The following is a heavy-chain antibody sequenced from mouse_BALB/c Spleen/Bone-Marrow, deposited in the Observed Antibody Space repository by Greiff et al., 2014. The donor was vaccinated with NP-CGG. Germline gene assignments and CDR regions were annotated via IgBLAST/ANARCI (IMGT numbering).Heavy chain of an antibody. D-gene: IGHD2-10*01. CDR1: AVDFSRYW. CDR3: ARQAYYGNSDY. CDR2: INPDSSTI. V-gene: IGHV4-1*02. J-gene: IGHJ2*01. Sequence: SAAAVDFSRYWMGWVRQAPGKGLEWIGEINPDSSTINYTPSLKDKFIISRDNAKNTLYLQMSKVRSEDTALYYCARQAYYGNSDYWGQGTTLTVSS.